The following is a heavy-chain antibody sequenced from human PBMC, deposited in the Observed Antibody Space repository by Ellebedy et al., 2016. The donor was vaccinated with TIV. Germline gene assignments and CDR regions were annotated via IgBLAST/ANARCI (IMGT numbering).Heavy chain of an antibody. J-gene: IGHJ4*02. D-gene: IGHD6-19*01. Sequence: GESLKISCAASGFTFSNAWMNWVRQAPGKGLEWVANIKQEGSDKYYVDSVKGRFTISRDNAKNSLYLQMNSLRAEDTAVYYCARVGYSSGWYGGDYWGQGTLVTVSS. CDR2: IKQEGSDK. V-gene: IGHV3-7*01. CDR3: ARVGYSSGWYGGDY. CDR1: GFTFSNAW.